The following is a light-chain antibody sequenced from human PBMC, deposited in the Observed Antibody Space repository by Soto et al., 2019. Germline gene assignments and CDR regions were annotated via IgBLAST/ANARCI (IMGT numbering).Light chain of an antibody. Sequence: QSVLTQPASVSGSPGQSITISCTGTSSDVGGYNYVSWYQQHPGKAPKLMIYEVSNRPSGVSNRCSGSKSGNTASLTISGLQAEDDADYYCSSYTSSRTWVLGGAPKLTVL. CDR2: EVS. J-gene: IGLJ3*02. V-gene: IGLV2-14*01. CDR1: SSDVGGYNY. CDR3: SSYTSSRTWV.